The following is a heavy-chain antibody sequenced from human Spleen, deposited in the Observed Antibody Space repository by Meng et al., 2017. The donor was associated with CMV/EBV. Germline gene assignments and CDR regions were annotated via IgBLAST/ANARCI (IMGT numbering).Heavy chain of an antibody. CDR3: AREDYYGSRRSDYYYYGMDV. V-gene: IGHV3-7*01. J-gene: IGHJ6*02. CDR1: GFTFSSYW. D-gene: IGHD3-10*01. CDR2: IKQDGSEI. Sequence: GESLKISCAASGFTFSSYWMTWVRQAPGKGLEWVASIKQDGSEIHYVDSVKGRFTISRDNAKNSLYLQMNSLRAEDTAVYYCAREDYYGSRRSDYYYYGMDVWGQGTTVTVSS.